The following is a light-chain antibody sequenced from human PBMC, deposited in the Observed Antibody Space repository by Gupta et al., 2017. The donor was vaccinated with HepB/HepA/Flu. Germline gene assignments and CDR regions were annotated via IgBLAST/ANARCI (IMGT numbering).Light chain of an antibody. V-gene: IGKV2-30*01. J-gene: IGKJ1*01. CDR3: MQGTHWPT. CDR1: QSPVYSDGNTY. Sequence: DVVLTQAPLYLTVTLGQPASISCRSSQSPVYSDGNTYLNWFHQRPGQPPRRLIFKVSNRDSGVPDRFSGSGSVTYFTLTISRVEAEDVGLYYCMQGTHWPTFGQGTKVEIK. CDR2: KVS.